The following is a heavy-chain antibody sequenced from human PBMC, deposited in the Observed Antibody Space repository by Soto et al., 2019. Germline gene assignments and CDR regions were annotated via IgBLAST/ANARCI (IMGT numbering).Heavy chain of an antibody. CDR2: INPHTGDT. Sequence: QVQLVQSGAEVKKPGASVTVSCKTSGYPLTDFYIHWVRQAPGQWLEWMAWINPHTGDTNTALKFQGRVTMTRDTSINTAFMELTRLSSDDTAVYYCASEGGAAPGARREWYLDLWGRGTLVSVSA. CDR1: GYPLTDFY. J-gene: IGHJ2*01. D-gene: IGHD6-25*01. CDR3: ASEGGAAPGARREWYLDL. V-gene: IGHV1-2*02.